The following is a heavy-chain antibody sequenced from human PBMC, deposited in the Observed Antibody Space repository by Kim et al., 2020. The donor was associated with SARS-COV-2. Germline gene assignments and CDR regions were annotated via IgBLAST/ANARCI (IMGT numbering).Heavy chain of an antibody. D-gene: IGHD6-19*01. Sequence: SEVSVRSRITINPDTSKTHFAMQLNSMTPEDTAVYYCARDGAVAGTWDYWGQGTLVTVSS. J-gene: IGHJ4*02. CDR3: ARDGAVAGTWDY. V-gene: IGHV6-1*01.